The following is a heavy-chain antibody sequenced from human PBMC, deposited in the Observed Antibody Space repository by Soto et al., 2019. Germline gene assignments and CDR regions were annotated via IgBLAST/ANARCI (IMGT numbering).Heavy chain of an antibody. CDR3: ARGPGYSSSWIKLNYYYYGMDG. Sequence: SETLSLTCTVSGGSVSSGSYYWSWIRQPPGKGLEWIGYIYYSGSTNYNPSLKSRVTISVDTSKNQFSLKLSSVTAADTAVYYCARGPGYSSSWIKLNYYYYGMDGWGQGTTVTGSS. D-gene: IGHD6-13*01. CDR2: IYYSGST. CDR1: GGSVSSGSYY. J-gene: IGHJ6*02. V-gene: IGHV4-61*01.